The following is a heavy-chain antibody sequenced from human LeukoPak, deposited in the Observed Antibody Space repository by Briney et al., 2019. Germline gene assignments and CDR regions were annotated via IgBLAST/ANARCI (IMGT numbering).Heavy chain of an antibody. CDR1: GFTFSSYA. Sequence: QAGGSLRLSCAASGFTFSSYAMSWVRQAPGKGLEWVSAISGSGGSTYYADSVKGRFTISRDNSKNTLYLQMNSLRAEDTAVDYCAKDPYYYDSSGPPYWGQGTLVTVSS. J-gene: IGHJ4*02. V-gene: IGHV3-23*01. CDR3: AKDPYYYDSSGPPY. D-gene: IGHD3-22*01. CDR2: ISGSGGST.